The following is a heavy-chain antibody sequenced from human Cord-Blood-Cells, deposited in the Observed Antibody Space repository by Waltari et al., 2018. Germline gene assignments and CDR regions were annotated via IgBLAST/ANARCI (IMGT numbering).Heavy chain of an antibody. Sequence: QLQLQESGPGLVKPSETLSLTCTVSGGSISSSSYYWGWIRQPPGTGLEWIGSIYYSGSTYYNPSLKSRVTISVDTSKNQFSLKLSSVTAADTAVYYCARQRGYYYDFWSGYYFFDYWGQGTLVTVSS. V-gene: IGHV4-39*01. CDR1: GGSISSSSYY. D-gene: IGHD3-3*01. CDR2: IYYSGST. CDR3: ARQRGYYYDFWSGYYFFDY. J-gene: IGHJ4*02.